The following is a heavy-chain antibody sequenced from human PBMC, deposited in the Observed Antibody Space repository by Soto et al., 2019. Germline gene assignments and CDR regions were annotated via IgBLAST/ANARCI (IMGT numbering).Heavy chain of an antibody. CDR2: ISYDGSNK. J-gene: IGHJ4*02. Sequence: GGSLRLSCAASGFTFSSYGMHWVRQAPGKGLEWVAVISYDGSNKYYADSVKGRFTISRDNSKNTLYLQMNSLRAEDTAVYYCAKEGDYYGSGSYYTDWGQGTLVTVSS. V-gene: IGHV3-30*18. CDR1: GFTFSSYG. D-gene: IGHD3-10*01. CDR3: AKEGDYYGSGSYYTD.